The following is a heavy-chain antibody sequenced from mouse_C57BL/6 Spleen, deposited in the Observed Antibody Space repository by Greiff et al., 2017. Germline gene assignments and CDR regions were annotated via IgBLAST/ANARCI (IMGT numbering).Heavy chain of an antibody. CDR2: IDPETGGT. CDR1: GYTFTDYE. D-gene: IGHD3-3*01. CDR3: TRRGDQEYFDY. V-gene: IGHV1-15*01. J-gene: IGHJ2*01. Sequence: QVQLQQSGAELVRPGASVTLSCKASGYTFTDYEMHWVKQTPVHGLEWIGAIDPETGGTAYNQKFKGKAILTADKSSSTAYMELRSLTSEDSAVYYCTRRGDQEYFDYWGQGTTLTVSS.